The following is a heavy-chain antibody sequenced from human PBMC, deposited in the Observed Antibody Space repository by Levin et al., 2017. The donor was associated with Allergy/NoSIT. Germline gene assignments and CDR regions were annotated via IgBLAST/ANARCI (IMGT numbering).Heavy chain of an antibody. CDR1: GFTFEDFA. D-gene: IGHD2-15*01. Sequence: GGSLRLSCVASGFTFEDFAMHWVRQVPGKGLEWVSAVNWNSGSIGYVDSVKGRFTISRDNAKNSVYLQMNDLRPEDTALYYCAKDKGFCGGGSCRAGKGMDGWGQGTTVTVAS. CDR2: VNWNSGSI. CDR3: AKDKGFCGGGSCRAGKGMDG. J-gene: IGHJ6*02. V-gene: IGHV3-9*01.